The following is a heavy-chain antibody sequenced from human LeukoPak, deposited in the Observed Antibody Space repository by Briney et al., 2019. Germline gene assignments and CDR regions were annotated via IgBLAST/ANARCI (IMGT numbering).Heavy chain of an antibody. CDR1: GFTFSSYG. V-gene: IGHV3-33*01. J-gene: IGHJ4*02. CDR3: ARDSCGSPSCFDY. CDR2: IQYDGSIE. D-gene: IGHD2-2*01. Sequence: GGSLRLSCTASGFTFSSYGMHWVRQAPGRGLEWVAAIQYDGSIEYYADSVKGRFTVSRDQSKNTLFLQVNSLRAEDTAVYYCARDSCGSPSCFDYWGQGTLVTVSS.